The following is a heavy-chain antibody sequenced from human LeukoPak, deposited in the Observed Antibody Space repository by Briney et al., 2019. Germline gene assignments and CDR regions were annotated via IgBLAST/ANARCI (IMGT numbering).Heavy chain of an antibody. V-gene: IGHV3-74*01. CDR2: INSDGSTT. CDR1: GFTFSTYW. Sequence: PGGSLRLSCAASGFTFSTYWMHWVRQAPGKGLVWVSRINSDGSTTNYADSVKGRFSISRDNAKNALYLQMNSLRAEDTAIYYCARELPFDYWGQGTLVTVSS. D-gene: IGHD1-26*01. J-gene: IGHJ4*02. CDR3: ARELPFDY.